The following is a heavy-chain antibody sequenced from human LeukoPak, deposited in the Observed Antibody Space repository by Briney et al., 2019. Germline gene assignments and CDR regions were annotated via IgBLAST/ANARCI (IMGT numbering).Heavy chain of an antibody. D-gene: IGHD3-22*01. CDR3: AKDEVQYYDSSGYYYDAFDI. CDR2: IYSGGST. V-gene: IGHV3-53*05. Sequence: PGGSLRLSCAASGFTVSSNYMSWVRQAPGKGLEWVSFIYSGGSTYYADSVKGRFTISRDNSKNTLYLQMNSLRAEDTAVYYCAKDEVQYYDSSGYYYDAFDIWGQGTMVTVSS. J-gene: IGHJ3*02. CDR1: GFTVSSNY.